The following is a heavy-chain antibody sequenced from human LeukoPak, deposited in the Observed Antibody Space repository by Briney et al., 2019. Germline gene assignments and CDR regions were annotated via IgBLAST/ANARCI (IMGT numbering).Heavy chain of an antibody. Sequence: SETLSLTCAVSDGSISRYLWSWIRQPPGKGLEWIGYIYYSGSTNYNPSLKSRVTISVDTSKNQFSLKLSSVTAADTAVYYCARVPSMPYYYDSSGYYIYYYYGMDVWGQGTTVTVSS. CDR3: ARVPSMPYYYDSSGYYIYYYYGMDV. CDR1: DGSISRYL. V-gene: IGHV4-59*01. D-gene: IGHD3-22*01. CDR2: IYYSGST. J-gene: IGHJ6*02.